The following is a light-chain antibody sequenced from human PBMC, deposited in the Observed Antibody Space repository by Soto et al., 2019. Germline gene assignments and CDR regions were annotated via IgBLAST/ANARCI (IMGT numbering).Light chain of an antibody. V-gene: IGKV3-15*01. J-gene: IGKJ1*01. Sequence: EIVGTQSPATLALSRAERVTLSCSDSKSVIIPLAWYQQKPGQPPRVXIYGXTTRATGSPARLSGSGSATEFTRTISSLQSEDCAVYYFQQYNKWPRTFGQGTKVDI. CDR2: GXT. CDR1: KSVIIP. CDR3: QQYNKWPRT.